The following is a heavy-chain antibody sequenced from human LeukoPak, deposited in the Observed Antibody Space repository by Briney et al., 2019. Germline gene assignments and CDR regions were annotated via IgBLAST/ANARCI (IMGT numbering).Heavy chain of an antibody. J-gene: IGHJ2*01. CDR1: GGPISSSSYY. CDR3: ARDAVRHWYFDL. CDR2: IYYSGRT. Sequence: PSETLSLTCTVSGGPISSSSYYWGWIRQPPGKGLEWIGSIYYSGRTYYNPSLKSRVTISVDTSKNQFSLKLSSVTAADTAVYYCARDAVRHWYFDLWGRGTLVTVSS. V-gene: IGHV4-39*07.